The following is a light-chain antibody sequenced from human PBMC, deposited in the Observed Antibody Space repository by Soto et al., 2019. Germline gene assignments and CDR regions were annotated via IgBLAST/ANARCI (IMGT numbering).Light chain of an antibody. V-gene: IGKV3-11*01. J-gene: IGKJ4*01. Sequence: EIVLTQSPATLSLSPGERATLSCRASQSVSIYLAWYQQKPVQAPRLLIYDASNRATGIPAMFSGSGSGTDFPLTISSLEPEDFAVYYCQQRSNWPLLTFGGGTKVEIK. CDR3: QQRSNWPLLT. CDR2: DAS. CDR1: QSVSIY.